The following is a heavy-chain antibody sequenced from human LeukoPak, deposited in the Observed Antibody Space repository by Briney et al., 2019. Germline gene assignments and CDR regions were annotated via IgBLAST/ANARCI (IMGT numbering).Heavy chain of an antibody. D-gene: IGHD3-3*01. CDR1: GGSLISDSYY. CDR2: IYYSGST. V-gene: IGHV4-61*01. J-gene: IGHJ3*02. CDR3: ARATGPDFWSGYRLSGAFDI. Sequence: SETLSLTCIVSGGSLISDSYYWSWIRHPPGKGLEWFGYIYYSGSTNYNPSLKSRVTISVDTSKNQFSLTLSSVTAPDRARYYCARATGPDFWSGYRLSGAFDIWGQGTMVTVSS.